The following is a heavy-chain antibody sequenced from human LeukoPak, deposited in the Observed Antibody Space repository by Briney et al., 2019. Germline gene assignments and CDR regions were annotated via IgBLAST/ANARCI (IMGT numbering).Heavy chain of an antibody. D-gene: IGHD1-26*01. V-gene: IGHV4-61*08. J-gene: IGHJ4*02. CDR1: GGSISSGGYY. CDR2: IYYSGST. Sequence: SETLSLTCTVSGGSISSGGYYWSWIRQHPGKGLEWIGYIYYSGSTYYNPSLKSRVTISVDTSKNQFSLKLSSVTAADTAVYYCAREVVGADNYFDYWGQGTLVTVSS. CDR3: AREVVGADNYFDY.